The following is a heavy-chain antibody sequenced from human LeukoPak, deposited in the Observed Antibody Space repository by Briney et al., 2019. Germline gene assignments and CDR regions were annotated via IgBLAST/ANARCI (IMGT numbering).Heavy chain of an antibody. V-gene: IGHV4-34*01. D-gene: IGHD5-18*01. CDR1: GGPFSDHY. CDR3: ARKASHFSYGLRAIDY. J-gene: IGHJ4*02. Sequence: PSETLSLTCAVYGGPFSDHYWNWIRQPPGKGLEWIGEINHSGTTNYNASLKGRVTISVDTSKNHFSLKLNSMTAADTAVYYCARKASHFSYGLRAIDYWGQGNLVTVSS. CDR2: INHSGTT.